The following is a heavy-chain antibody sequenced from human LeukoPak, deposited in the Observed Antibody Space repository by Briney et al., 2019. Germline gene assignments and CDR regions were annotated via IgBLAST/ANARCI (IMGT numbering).Heavy chain of an antibody. CDR1: GFTFSNFA. D-gene: IGHD6-19*01. J-gene: IGHJ6*03. CDR3: ARADSSGWYVEYYYYYMDV. Sequence: GGSLRLSCAASGFTFSNFAIHWVRQAPGKGLEFVSGIRSTGDSTYYANSAKGRFTISRDNSKNTLYLQMVSLRAEDMAVYYCARADSSGWYVEYYYYYMDVWGKGTTVTVSS. V-gene: IGHV3-64*01. CDR2: IRSTGDST.